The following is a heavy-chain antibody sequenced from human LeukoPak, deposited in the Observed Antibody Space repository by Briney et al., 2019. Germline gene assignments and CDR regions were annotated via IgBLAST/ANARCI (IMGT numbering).Heavy chain of an antibody. D-gene: IGHD3-22*01. CDR1: GYTFTGYY. CDR3: ASLWLVVVIGSSDAFDI. CDR2: INPNSGGT. J-gene: IGHJ3*02. Sequence: ASVKVSCKASGYTFTGYYMHWVRQAPGQGLEWMGRINPNSGGTNYAQKFQGRVTMTRDTSISTAYMELSRLRSDDTAVYYCASLWLVVVIGSSDAFDIWGQGTMVTVSS. V-gene: IGHV1-2*06.